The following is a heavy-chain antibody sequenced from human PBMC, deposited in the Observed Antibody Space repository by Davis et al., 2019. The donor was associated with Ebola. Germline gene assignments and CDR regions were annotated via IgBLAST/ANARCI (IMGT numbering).Heavy chain of an antibody. CDR1: GFTFSGHW. V-gene: IGHV3-7*03. D-gene: IGHD4-11*01. CDR3: ARHHYMRIDY. Sequence: PGGSLRLSYAASGFTFSGHWMTWVRQAPGKGLEWVANINQDGSEKNYVDSVKGRFTISRDNAKSSLYVYMNSLRGDDTAVYYCARHHYMRIDYWGQGSVVTVSS. J-gene: IGHJ4*02. CDR2: INQDGSEK.